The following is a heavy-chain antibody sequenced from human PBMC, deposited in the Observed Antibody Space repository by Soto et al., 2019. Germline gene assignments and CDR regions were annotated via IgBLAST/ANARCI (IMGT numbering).Heavy chain of an antibody. Sequence: QITLKESGPTLVKPTQTLTLTCTFSGFSLSTSGVGVGWIRQPPGKALEWLALIYWDDDKRYSPSLKSRLTTSQHTSKNQVDLTITNMDPVDTATYYRPQLCVAARRPRDNWFDPWVQGTLVTV. CDR1: GFSLSTSGVG. J-gene: IGHJ5*02. CDR3: PQLCVAARRPRDNWFDP. CDR2: IYWDDDK. D-gene: IGHD3-10*02. V-gene: IGHV2-5*02.